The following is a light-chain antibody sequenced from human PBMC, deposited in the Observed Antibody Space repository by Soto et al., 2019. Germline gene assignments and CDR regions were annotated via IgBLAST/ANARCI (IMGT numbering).Light chain of an antibody. V-gene: IGKV3-20*01. CDR3: QQYGDFPLT. CDR1: QTVINSH. Sequence: DIVLTQSPDNLSLSPGERVTLSCRASQTVINSHVAWYRQETGQPHRILIQGASSRATGVADRFSGDGSGKDFTLTISRLDPEDVSVYFCQQYGDFPLTFGRGTRLE. CDR2: GAS. J-gene: IGKJ2*01.